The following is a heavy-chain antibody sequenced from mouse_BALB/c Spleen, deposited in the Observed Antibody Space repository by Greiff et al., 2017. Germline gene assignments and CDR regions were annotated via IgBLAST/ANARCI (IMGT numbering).Heavy chain of an antibody. CDR2: INPGSGGT. D-gene: IGHD1-1*01. V-gene: IGHV1-54*01. Sequence: QVQLKESGAELVRPGTSVKVSCKASGYAFTNYLIEWVRQRPGQGLEWIGVINPGSGGTNYNEKCKGKATLTADKSSSTAYMQLSSLTSADSAVYFCARSAVVAYYFDYWGQGTTLTVSS. J-gene: IGHJ2*01. CDR1: GYAFTNYL. CDR3: ARSAVVAYYFDY.